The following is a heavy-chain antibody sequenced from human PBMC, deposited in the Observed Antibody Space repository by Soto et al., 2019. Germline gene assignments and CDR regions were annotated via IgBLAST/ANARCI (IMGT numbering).Heavy chain of an antibody. CDR2: INAGNGNT. J-gene: IGHJ5*02. D-gene: IGHD2-15*01. CDR1: GYTFTSYA. Sequence: QVQLVQSGAEVKKPGASVKVSCKASGYTFTSYAMHWVRQAPGQRLEWMGWINAGNGNTKYSQKFQGRVTITRDTYGSTAYMEVSSLRSEDTAVYYCARVCRGGDADWFDPWGQGTLVTVSS. CDR3: ARVCRGGDADWFDP. V-gene: IGHV1-3*01.